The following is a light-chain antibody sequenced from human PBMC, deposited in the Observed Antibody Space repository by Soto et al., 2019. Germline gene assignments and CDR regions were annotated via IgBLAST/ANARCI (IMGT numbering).Light chain of an antibody. V-gene: IGLV2-8*01. Sequence: QSVLTQPPSASGSPGQSVTISCAGTSSDVGGYNYVSWYQHHPGKAPKLIIYEVTKRPSGVPDRFSSSRSGNTASLTVSGLQPEDEADYYCTSYAGSNGLVFGGGTKLTVL. CDR3: TSYAGSNGLV. CDR2: EVT. J-gene: IGLJ2*01. CDR1: SSDVGGYNY.